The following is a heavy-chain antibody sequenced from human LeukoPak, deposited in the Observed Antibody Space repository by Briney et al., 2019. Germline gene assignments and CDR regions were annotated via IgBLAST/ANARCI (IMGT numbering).Heavy chain of an antibody. V-gene: IGHV3-23*01. CDR1: GFTLSSYA. D-gene: IGHD2-15*01. Sequence: GGSLRLSCAASGFTLSSYAMSWVRQAPGKGLEWVSAISDTGNTYHADSVKGRFTISRDSSKNTLFLQMNRLRPEDAAVYYCAKTPVTTCRGAFCYPFDYWGLGTLVTVSS. J-gene: IGHJ4*02. CDR2: ISDTGNT. CDR3: AKTPVTTCRGAFCYPFDY.